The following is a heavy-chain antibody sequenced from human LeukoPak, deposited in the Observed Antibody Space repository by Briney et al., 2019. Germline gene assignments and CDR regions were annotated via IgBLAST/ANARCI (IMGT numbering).Heavy chain of an antibody. D-gene: IGHD6-13*01. CDR3: AKDQAAGLNWFDP. CDR2: ISGSGGST. CDR1: GFTVSSNY. V-gene: IGHV3-23*01. Sequence: GGSLRLSCAASGFTVSSNYMSWVRQAPGKGLEWVSAISGSGGSTYYADSVKGRFTISRDNSKNTLYLQMNSLRAEDTAVYYCAKDQAAGLNWFDPWGQGTLVTVSS. J-gene: IGHJ5*02.